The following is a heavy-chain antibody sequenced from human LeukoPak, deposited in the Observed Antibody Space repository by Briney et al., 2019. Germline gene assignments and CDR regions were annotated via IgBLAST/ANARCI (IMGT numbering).Heavy chain of an antibody. V-gene: IGHV3-21*01. CDR3: ARVGGLWFGELLRIQFDY. CDR2: ISSSSSYI. CDR1: GFTFSSYS. D-gene: IGHD3-10*01. J-gene: IGHJ4*02. Sequence: PGGSLRLSCAASGFTFSSYSMNWVRQAPGKGLEWVSSISSSSSYIYYADSVKGRFTISRDNAKNSLYLQMNSLRAEDTAVYYCARVGGLWFGELLRIQFDYWGRGTLVTVSS.